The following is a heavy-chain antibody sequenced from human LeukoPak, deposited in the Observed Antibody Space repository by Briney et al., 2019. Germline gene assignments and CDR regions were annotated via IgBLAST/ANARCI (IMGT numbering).Heavy chain of an antibody. CDR2: ISYDGSNK. D-gene: IGHD3-3*01. CDR1: GFTFSSYG. J-gene: IGHJ6*02. CDR3: AKDQRFLEWLPYYYYGMDV. Sequence: SGGSLRLSCAASGFTFSSYGMHWVRQAPGKGLEWVAVISYDGSNKYYADSVKGRFTISRDNSKNTLYLQMNSLRAEDTAVYYCAKDQRFLEWLPYYYYGMDVWGQGTTVTVSS. V-gene: IGHV3-30*18.